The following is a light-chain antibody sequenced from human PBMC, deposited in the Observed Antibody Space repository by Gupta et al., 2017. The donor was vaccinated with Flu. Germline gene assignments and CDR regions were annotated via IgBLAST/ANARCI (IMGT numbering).Light chain of an antibody. V-gene: IGLV2-14*04. J-gene: IGLJ2*01. CDR2: DVT. Sequence: SIDVGGYDYVSWYQQHPGKAPKLMIYDVTNRPSGVSNRFSGSKSGNTASLTISGLQAEDEADYYCSAYTSSTLVVVFGGGTKLTVL. CDR3: SAYTSSTLVVV. CDR1: SIDVGGYDY.